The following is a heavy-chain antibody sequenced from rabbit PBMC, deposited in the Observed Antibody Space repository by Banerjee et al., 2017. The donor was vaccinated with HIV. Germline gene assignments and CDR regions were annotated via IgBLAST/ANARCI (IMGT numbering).Heavy chain of an antibody. CDR1: GFSFSSSYH. CDR2: IWTSNSNT. CDR3: ARSTTSADYAYEL. V-gene: IGHV1S45*01. J-gene: IGHJ4*01. Sequence: QEQLEESGGDLVKPGASLTLTCTASGFSFSSSYHMCWVRQAPGKGLELIAGIWTSNSNTHYASWAKGRFTISKASSTTVTLQTTSLTAADTATYFCARSTTSADYAYELWGPGTLVTVS. D-gene: IGHD6-1*01.